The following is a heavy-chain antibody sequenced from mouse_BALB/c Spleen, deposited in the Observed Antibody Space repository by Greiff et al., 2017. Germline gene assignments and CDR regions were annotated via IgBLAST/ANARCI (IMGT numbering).Heavy chain of an antibody. CDR3: ARRNYRYENYAMDY. J-gene: IGHJ4*01. CDR1: GFTFSSFG. CDR2: ISSGSSTI. V-gene: IGHV5-17*02. D-gene: IGHD2-14*01. Sequence: EVQGVESGGGLVQPGGSRKLSCAASGFTFSSFGMHWVRQAPEKGLEWVAYISSGSSTIYYADTVKGRFTISRDNPKNTLFLQMTSLRSEDTAMYYCARRNYRYENYAMDYWGQGTSVTVSS.